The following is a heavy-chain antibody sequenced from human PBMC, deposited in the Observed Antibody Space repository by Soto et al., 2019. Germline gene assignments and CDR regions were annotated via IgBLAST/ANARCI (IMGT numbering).Heavy chain of an antibody. D-gene: IGHD3-22*01. CDR3: ARGPTDYYDNSANYFLDY. Sequence: QVPLVQSGAEVKKPGASVKVSCKASGYTFITYGVSWVRQAPGQGRDWLGWISTYNGNTRYAERLQGRVTMTTDTTTNTAYMELRNLRSDDTAVYYCARGPTDYYDNSANYFLDYWGQGTLVTVSS. J-gene: IGHJ4*02. V-gene: IGHV1-18*01. CDR1: GYTFITYG. CDR2: ISTYNGNT.